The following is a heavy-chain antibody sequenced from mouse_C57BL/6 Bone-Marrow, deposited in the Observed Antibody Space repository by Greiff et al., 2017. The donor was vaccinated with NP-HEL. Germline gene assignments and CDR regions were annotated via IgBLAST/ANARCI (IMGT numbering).Heavy chain of an antibody. CDR1: GYTFTTYW. CDR2: IDTSDSYT. J-gene: IGHJ3*01. Sequence: QVQLQQPGAELVKPGASVKLSCKASGYTFTTYWMQWVKQRPGQGLEWLGEIDTSDSYTKYNQKFKGKATLTVDTSSITDNMQLSSLTSEDSAVYYCARKAYYGRSYEFAYWGQGTRVTVSA. CDR3: ARKAYYGRSYEFAY. D-gene: IGHD1-1*01. V-gene: IGHV1-50*01.